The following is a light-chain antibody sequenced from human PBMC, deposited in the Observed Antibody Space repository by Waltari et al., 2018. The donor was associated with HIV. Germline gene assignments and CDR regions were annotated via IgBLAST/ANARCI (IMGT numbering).Light chain of an antibody. CDR1: QNIGNS. Sequence: AIRLTQSPSSFSASTGDRVTITCRASQNIGNSLAWYQQQQGSAPRLLIYGSSTLQKGVASRFSGSASGTNFTLTISCLQSEDFATFSCHQYHRYPQTFGQGTRVEMK. J-gene: IGKJ1*01. CDR2: GSS. V-gene: IGKV1-8*01. CDR3: HQYHRYPQT.